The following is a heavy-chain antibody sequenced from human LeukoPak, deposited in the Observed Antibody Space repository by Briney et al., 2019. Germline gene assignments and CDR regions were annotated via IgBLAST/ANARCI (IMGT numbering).Heavy chain of an antibody. CDR2: IKQDGSEK. Sequence: PGGSLRLSCAASGFTFSSYWMSWVRQAPGKGLEWVANIKQDGSEKYYVDSVKGRFTISRDNAKNSLYLQMNSLRAEDTAVYYCACPPKVCSSTSCYSDYYYYMDVWGKGTTVTVSS. CDR1: GFTFSSYW. CDR3: ACPPKVCSSTSCYSDYYYYMDV. V-gene: IGHV3-7*01. D-gene: IGHD2-2*01. J-gene: IGHJ6*03.